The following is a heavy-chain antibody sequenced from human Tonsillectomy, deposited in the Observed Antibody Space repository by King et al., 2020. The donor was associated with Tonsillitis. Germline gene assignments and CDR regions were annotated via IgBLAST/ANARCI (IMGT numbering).Heavy chain of an antibody. J-gene: IGHJ4*02. D-gene: IGHD3-22*01. Sequence: TLKESGPTLVKPPQTLTLTCTFSGFSLTTSGVGVGWIRQPPGKALEWLTLIYWDDDKRYSPSLKSRLTITKDTSKNQVVLTMTNMDPVDTATYYCARSFAPRGYYDSSGYYSDCWGQGTLVTVSS. V-gene: IGHV2-5*02. CDR1: GFSLTTSGVG. CDR2: IYWDDDK. CDR3: ARSFAPRGYYDSSGYYSDC.